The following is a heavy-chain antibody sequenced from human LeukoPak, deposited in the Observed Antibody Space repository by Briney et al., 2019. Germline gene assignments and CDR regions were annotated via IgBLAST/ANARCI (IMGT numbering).Heavy chain of an antibody. CDR2: IYPGDSDT. J-gene: IGHJ5*02. CDR1: GYIFTSYW. D-gene: IGHD2-15*01. V-gene: IGHV5-51*01. CDR3: ARSPDCSGGSCYSYWFDP. Sequence: GESLQISCQGSGYIFTSYWIGWVRQLPGKGLEWMGIIYPGDSDTRYSPSFQGQVTISVDKSISTAYLQWSSLKASDTAMYYCARSPDCSGGSCYSYWFDPWGQGTLVTVSS.